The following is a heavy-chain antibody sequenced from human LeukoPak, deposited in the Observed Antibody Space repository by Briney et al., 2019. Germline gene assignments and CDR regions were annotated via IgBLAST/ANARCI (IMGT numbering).Heavy chain of an antibody. Sequence: PGGSLRLSCAASGFTFSNYWMHWVRQAPGEGLVWVSRINTDESGTSYADSVKGRFTISRDNAKYTLYLQMNSLRPEDTAVYYCARDGSLPDYWGQGTLATVSS. CDR3: ARDGSLPDY. CDR1: GFTFSNYW. J-gene: IGHJ4*02. CDR2: INTDESGT. V-gene: IGHV3-74*01.